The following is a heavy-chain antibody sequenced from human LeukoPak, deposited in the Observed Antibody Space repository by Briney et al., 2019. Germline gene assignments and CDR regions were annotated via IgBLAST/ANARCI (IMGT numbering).Heavy chain of an antibody. CDR2: INPNSGGT. V-gene: IGHV1-2*02. D-gene: IGHD2-2*01. J-gene: IGHJ6*03. Sequence: ASVKVSCKASGYTFTGYYMHWVRQAPGQGLEWMGWINPNSGGTNYAQKLQGRVTMTRDTSISTAYMELSRLRSDDTAVYYCARGRGVVHYYYYMDVWGKGTTVTVSS. CDR1: GYTFTGYY. CDR3: ARGRGVVHYYYYMDV.